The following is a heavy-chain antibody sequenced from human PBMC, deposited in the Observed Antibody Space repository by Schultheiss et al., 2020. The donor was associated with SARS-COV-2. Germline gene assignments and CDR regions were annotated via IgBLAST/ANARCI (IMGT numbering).Heavy chain of an antibody. CDR1: GFTFSSYS. Sequence: GGSLRLSCAASGFTFSSYSMNWVRQAPGKGLEWVSYISSSSSTIYYADSVKGRFTISRDNAKNSLYLQMNSLRDEDTAVYYCASIIEYSSPSYPGVYYYYGMDVWGQGTTVTVSS. D-gene: IGHD6-6*01. CDR3: ASIIEYSSPSYPGVYYYYGMDV. CDR2: ISSSSSTI. V-gene: IGHV3-48*02. J-gene: IGHJ6*02.